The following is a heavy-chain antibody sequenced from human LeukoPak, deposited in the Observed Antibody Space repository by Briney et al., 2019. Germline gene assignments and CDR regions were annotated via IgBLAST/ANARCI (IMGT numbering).Heavy chain of an antibody. CDR2: IGGTT. CDR3: TKLVASGILY. CDR1: GFTFSSYA. Sequence: AGGSLRLSCAASGFTFSSYAMTWVRQAPGKGLEWVSAIGGTTYYADSVKGRFTISRDNSKSTLYLQMNSLRAEDTAVYYCTKLVASGILYWGQGTLVTVSS. J-gene: IGHJ4*02. V-gene: IGHV3-23*01. D-gene: IGHD6-13*01.